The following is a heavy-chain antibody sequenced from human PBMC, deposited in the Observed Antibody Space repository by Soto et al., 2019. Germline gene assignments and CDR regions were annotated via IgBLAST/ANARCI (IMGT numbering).Heavy chain of an antibody. CDR1: GDTFNFYS. D-gene: IGHD3-10*01. CDR3: ATSYGSGYRAFDF. J-gene: IGHJ4*02. Sequence: QVQLVQSGTEVKRPGSSVKVSCKASGDTFNFYSINWVRQAPGLGLEWMGRVNPILSMSNYAQWFQGRVTMTADKSTSTAYMELSGLRSEDTAIYYCATSYGSGYRAFDFWGQGALVTVSS. V-gene: IGHV1-69*04. CDR2: VNPILSMS.